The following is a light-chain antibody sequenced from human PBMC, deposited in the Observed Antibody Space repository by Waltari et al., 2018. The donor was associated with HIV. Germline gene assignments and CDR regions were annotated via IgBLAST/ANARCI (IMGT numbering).Light chain of an antibody. CDR2: DNN. J-gene: IGLJ2*01. CDR3: GTWDSSLSAGGV. V-gene: IGLV1-51*01. Sequence: QSVLTQPPSVSAAPGQKVTISCSGSSSNIGNNYVSWYQQLPGTAPKRLIYDNNKRPSGIPDRFSGSKSGTSATLGITGLQTGDEADYYCGTWDSSLSAGGVFGGGTKLTVL. CDR1: SSNIGNNY.